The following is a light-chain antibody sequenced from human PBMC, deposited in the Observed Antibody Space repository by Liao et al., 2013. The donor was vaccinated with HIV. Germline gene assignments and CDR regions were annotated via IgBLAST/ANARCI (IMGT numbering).Light chain of an antibody. Sequence: SYVLTQPFSLSVAPGRTATITCGGNNIVSKSVQWYQQKPGQAPVMVVYYDRARPSGIPERFSGSNSGNTATLTIARVEAGDEADYYCQVWDNNSDHVVFGGGTKLTVL. V-gene: IGLV3-21*01. J-gene: IGLJ2*01. CDR3: QVWDNNSDHVV. CDR2: YDR. CDR1: NIVSKS.